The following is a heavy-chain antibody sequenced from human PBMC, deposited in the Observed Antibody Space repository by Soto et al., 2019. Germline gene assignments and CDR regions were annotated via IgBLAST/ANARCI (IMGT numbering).Heavy chain of an antibody. Sequence: PGESLKISCKGSGYSFTSYWIGWVRQMPGKGLEWMGIIYPGDSDTRYSPSFQGQGTLSADRSISTAYLQWSSLKASDTAMYYCASRGIAVARTFYGMDVWGQGTTVTVSS. CDR3: ASRGIAVARTFYGMDV. D-gene: IGHD6-19*01. J-gene: IGHJ6*02. CDR1: GYSFTSYW. V-gene: IGHV5-51*01. CDR2: IYPGDSDT.